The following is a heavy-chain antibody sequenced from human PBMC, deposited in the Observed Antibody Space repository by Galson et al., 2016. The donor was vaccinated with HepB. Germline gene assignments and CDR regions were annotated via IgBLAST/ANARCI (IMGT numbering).Heavy chain of an antibody. CDR3: ASIWLGGFAI. D-gene: IGHD2-15*01. CDR2: ITSSGSIR. CDR1: GFTFSNYY. J-gene: IGHJ3*02. V-gene: IGHV3-11*01. Sequence: SLRLSCAASGFTFSNYYMSWIRQAPGKGLEWLSYITSSGSIRKYADSVKGRFTISRDDAKNSLYLQMNSLRGEDTAGYYCASIWLGGFAIWGQGTMVTGSS.